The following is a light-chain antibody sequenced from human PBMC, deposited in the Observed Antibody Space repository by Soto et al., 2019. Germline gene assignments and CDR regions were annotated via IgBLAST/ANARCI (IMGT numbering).Light chain of an antibody. V-gene: IGKV3-11*01. CDR1: QFVSSN. CDR2: GAS. CDR3: QQRSNWPST. Sequence: EIVMTQSPVTLSVSPGERATLSCRASQFVSSNLAWYQQKPGQAPRLLIYGASTRATGIPARFSGSGSGTDFTLTISSLEPEDFAVYYCQQRSNWPSTFGQGTRLEIK. J-gene: IGKJ5*01.